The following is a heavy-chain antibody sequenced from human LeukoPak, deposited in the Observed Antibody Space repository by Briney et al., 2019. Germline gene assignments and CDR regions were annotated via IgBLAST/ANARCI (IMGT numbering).Heavy chain of an antibody. V-gene: IGHV4-61*02. D-gene: IGHD3-10*01. CDR2: IYTSGST. CDR3: ARGTGSRGAFDI. CDR1: GGSISSGSYY. J-gene: IGHJ3*02. Sequence: PSETLSLTCTVSGGSISSGSYYWSWIRQPAGKGLEWIGRIYTSGSTNYNPSLKGRVTISVDTSKNQFSLKLSSVTAADTAVYYCARGTGSRGAFDIWGQGTMVTVSS.